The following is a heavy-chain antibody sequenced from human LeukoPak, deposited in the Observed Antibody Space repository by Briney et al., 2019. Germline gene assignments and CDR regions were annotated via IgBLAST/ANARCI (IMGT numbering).Heavy chain of an antibody. Sequence: GGSLRLSCATSGFTFRSYGMHWVRQAPGKGLEWLAVISFDESDKYYADSVKGRFTISTGISKNTLHLEMNSLRADDTAMYYCARSQLQFCSTTSCYVFDSWGQGTLVTVSS. J-gene: IGHJ4*02. D-gene: IGHD2-2*01. V-gene: IGHV3-30*19. CDR3: ARSQLQFCSTTSCYVFDS. CDR1: GFTFRSYG. CDR2: ISFDESDK.